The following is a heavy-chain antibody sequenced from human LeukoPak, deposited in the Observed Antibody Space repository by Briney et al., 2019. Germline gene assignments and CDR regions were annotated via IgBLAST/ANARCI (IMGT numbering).Heavy chain of an antibody. J-gene: IGHJ6*03. CDR2: ISYDGSNK. Sequence: PGRSLRLSCAASGFTFSSYGMHWVRQAPGKGLEWVAVISYDGSNKYYADSVKGRFTISRDNSKNTLYLQMNSLRAEDTAVYYCAKGGSILTGYYKPTGYMDVWGKGTTVTVSS. CDR1: GFTFSSYG. D-gene: IGHD3-9*01. V-gene: IGHV3-30*18. CDR3: AKGGSILTGYYKPTGYMDV.